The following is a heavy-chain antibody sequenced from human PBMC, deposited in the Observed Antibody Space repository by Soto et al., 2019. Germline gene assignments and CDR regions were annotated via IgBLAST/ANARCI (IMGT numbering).Heavy chain of an antibody. CDR1: GYTFTSYA. CDR3: AREWVFGVVNWFDP. V-gene: IGHV1-3*01. Sequence: ASVKVSCKASGYTFTSYAMHWVRQAPGQRLEWMGWINAGNGNTKYSQKFQGRVTITRDTSASTAYMELSSLRSEDTAVYYCAREWVFGVVNWFDPWGQETLVTVSS. D-gene: IGHD3-3*01. CDR2: INAGNGNT. J-gene: IGHJ5*02.